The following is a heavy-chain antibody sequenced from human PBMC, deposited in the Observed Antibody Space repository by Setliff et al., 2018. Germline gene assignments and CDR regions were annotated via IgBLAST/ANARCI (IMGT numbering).Heavy chain of an antibody. CDR2: IKQDGSEK. J-gene: IGHJ4*02. D-gene: IGHD3-22*01. CDR3: AKDSHYYASSGYYVFEY. Sequence: GGSLRLSCVASGFTFSSHWMSWVRQAPGKGLEWVASIKQDGSEKFYVDSVKGRFDISRDSSKNTVYLQMNSLTAEDTAMYYCAKDSHYYASSGYYVFEYWGQGTLVTVSS. V-gene: IGHV3-7*01. CDR1: GFTFSSHW.